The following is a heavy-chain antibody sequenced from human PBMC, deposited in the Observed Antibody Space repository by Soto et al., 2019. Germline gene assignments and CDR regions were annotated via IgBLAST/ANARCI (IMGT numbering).Heavy chain of an antibody. Sequence: EVQLVESGGGLVQPGRSLRLSCAASGFTFDDYAMHWVRQAPGKGLEWVSGISGNSGSIGYADSVKGRFTISRDNAKNSLYLQMNSLRAEDTALYYCAKSSTPYGSTRSHWFDPWGQGTLVTVSS. CDR1: GFTFDDYA. J-gene: IGHJ5*02. V-gene: IGHV3-9*01. CDR3: AKSSTPYGSTRSHWFDP. CDR2: ISGNSGSI. D-gene: IGHD6-13*01.